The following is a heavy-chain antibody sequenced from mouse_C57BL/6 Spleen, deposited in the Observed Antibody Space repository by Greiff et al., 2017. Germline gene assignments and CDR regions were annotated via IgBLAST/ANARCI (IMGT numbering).Heavy chain of an antibody. CDR3: AREGIWDGYYGCAY. D-gene: IGHD2-3*01. V-gene: IGHV1-54*01. Sequence: VQLQQSGAELVRPGTSVKVSCKASGYAFTNYLIEWVKQRPGQGLEWIGVINPGSGGTNYNEKFKGKATLTADKSSSTAYMQLSSLTSEYSAVYFCAREGIWDGYYGCAYWGQGTLVTVSA. J-gene: IGHJ3*01. CDR1: GYAFTNYL. CDR2: INPGSGGT.